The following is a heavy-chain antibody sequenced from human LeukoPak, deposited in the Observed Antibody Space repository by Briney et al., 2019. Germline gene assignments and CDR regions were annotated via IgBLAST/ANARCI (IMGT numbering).Heavy chain of an antibody. CDR2: IYSGETT. V-gene: IGHV3-69-1*02. CDR3: ARGEWRT. CDR1: GFTVRYKY. D-gene: IGHD3-3*01. J-gene: IGHJ5*02. Sequence: GGSLRLSCAASGFTVRYKYMIWVRQAPGKGLEWVSSIYSGETTYYADSVKGRFTISRDDAKNSLYLQMNTLSVEDTAVYYCARGEWRTWGQGTLVTVSS.